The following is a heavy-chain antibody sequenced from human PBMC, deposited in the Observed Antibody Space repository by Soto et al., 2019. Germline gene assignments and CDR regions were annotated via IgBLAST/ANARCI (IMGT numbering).Heavy chain of an antibody. V-gene: IGHV1-3*01. CDR3: AGELIAAAGAFDY. J-gene: IGHJ4*02. Sequence: ASVKVSCKASGYTFTSYAMHWVRQAPGQRLEWMGWINAGNGNTKYSQKFQGRVTITRDTSASTAYMELSSLRSEDTAVYYCAGELIAAAGAFDYWGQGTLVTVSS. CDR2: INAGNGNT. D-gene: IGHD6-13*01. CDR1: GYTFTSYA.